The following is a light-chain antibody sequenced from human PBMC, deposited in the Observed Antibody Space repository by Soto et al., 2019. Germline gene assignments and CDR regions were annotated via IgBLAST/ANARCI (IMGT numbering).Light chain of an antibody. Sequence: EIVMTQSPATLSVSPGERATLSCRASQSVRSSLAWYQQKPGQAPRLLIYGASTRATGIPARFSGSGSGTEFTLTISSLQSEDFAVYYCQQYNNWPPYTFGQGTKLEFK. J-gene: IGKJ2*01. CDR1: QSVRSS. V-gene: IGKV3-15*01. CDR2: GAS. CDR3: QQYNNWPPYT.